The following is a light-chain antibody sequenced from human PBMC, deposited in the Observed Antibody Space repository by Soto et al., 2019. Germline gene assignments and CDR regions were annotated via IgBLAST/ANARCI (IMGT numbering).Light chain of an antibody. CDR2: RDD. CDR1: SSNIGGNS. CDR3: AAWDDSLSGWV. Sequence: QSVLTQPPSASGTPGQRVTISCSGSSSNIGGNSVSWYQQLPGTAPKLLIYRDDQRPSGVPDRFSGSKSGTSASLAISGPRSEDEADYYSAAWDDSLSGWVFGGGTKLTVI. V-gene: IGLV1-47*01. J-gene: IGLJ3*02.